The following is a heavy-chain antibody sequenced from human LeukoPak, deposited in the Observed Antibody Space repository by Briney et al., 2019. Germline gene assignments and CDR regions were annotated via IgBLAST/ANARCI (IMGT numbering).Heavy chain of an antibody. J-gene: IGHJ4*02. CDR2: ISGGGDTT. V-gene: IGHV3-23*01. CDR1: GFSFSSYT. D-gene: IGHD3-22*01. Sequence: GGSLRLSCSASGFSFSSYTMTWVRQAPGKGPEWVSIISGGGDTTFYTDSVKGRFTISKDNSKTTLYLQMNSLRAEDTAVYYCAKEGDYYNSIVPNYWGQGTLVTVSS. CDR3: AKEGDYYNSIVPNY.